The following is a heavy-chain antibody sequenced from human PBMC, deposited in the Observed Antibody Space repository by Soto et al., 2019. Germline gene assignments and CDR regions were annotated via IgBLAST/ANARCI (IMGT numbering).Heavy chain of an antibody. CDR1: GGSISSGGYS. D-gene: IGHD4-17*01. CDR3: ARADTVSKNFDY. CDR2: IDHSGRT. V-gene: IGHV4-30-2*01. J-gene: IGHJ4*02. Sequence: QLQLQESGSGLVKPSQTLSLTCAVSGGSISSGGYSWSWIRQPPGKGLEWIGYIDHSGRTYYNPSLKSRVTISVDRSKNQFSLKLSSVTAADTAVYYCARADTVSKNFDYWGQGTLVTVSS.